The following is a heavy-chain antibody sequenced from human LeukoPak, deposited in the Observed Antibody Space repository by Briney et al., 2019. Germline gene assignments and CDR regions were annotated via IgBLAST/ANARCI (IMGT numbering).Heavy chain of an antibody. V-gene: IGHV3-23*01. CDR1: GFTFSSYA. CDR2: ISGSGGST. D-gene: IGHD3-22*01. Sequence: GGSLRLSCATSGFTFSSYAMSWVRQAPGKGLEWVSAISGSGGSTYYADSVKGRFTISRDNSKNTLYLQMNSLRAEDTAVYYCARRAGITMIVVALYCFDYWGQGTLVTVSS. J-gene: IGHJ4*02. CDR3: ARRAGITMIVVALYCFDY.